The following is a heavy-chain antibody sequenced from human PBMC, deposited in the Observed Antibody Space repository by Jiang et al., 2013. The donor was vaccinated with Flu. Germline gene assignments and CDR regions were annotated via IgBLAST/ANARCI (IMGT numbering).Heavy chain of an antibody. V-gene: IGHV5-10-1*01. CDR1: GYSFTSYW. D-gene: IGHD6-13*01. CDR2: IDPSDSYT. CDR3: ARGLAAAGDYYYYFYMDV. Sequence: GAEVKARGVSEISCKGSGYSFTSYWISWVRQMPGKGLEWMGRIDPSDSYTNYSPSFQGHVTISADKSISTAYLQWSSLKASDTAMYYCARGLAAAGDYYYYFYMDVWGKGPRHRLL. J-gene: IGHJ6*03.